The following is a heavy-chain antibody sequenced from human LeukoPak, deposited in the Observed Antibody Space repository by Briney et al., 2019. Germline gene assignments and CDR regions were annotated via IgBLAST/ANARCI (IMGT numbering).Heavy chain of an antibody. Sequence: GGSLRLSCAASGFTFSSYWMSWVRQAPGKGLEWVAVISYDGSNKYYADSVKGRFTISRDNSKNTLYLQMNSLRAEDTAVYYCASAEHDSSGLPFDYWGQGTLVTVSS. D-gene: IGHD3-22*01. V-gene: IGHV3-30*03. CDR3: ASAEHDSSGLPFDY. CDR1: GFTFSSYW. J-gene: IGHJ4*02. CDR2: ISYDGSNK.